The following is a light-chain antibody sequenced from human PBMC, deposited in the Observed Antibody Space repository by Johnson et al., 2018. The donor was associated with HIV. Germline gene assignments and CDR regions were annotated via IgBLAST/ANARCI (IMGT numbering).Light chain of an antibody. CDR2: DNN. V-gene: IGLV1-51*01. CDR1: SSNIGNNY. Sequence: QPVLTQPPSVSAAAGQKVTISCSGSSSNIGNNYVAWYQQVPGTAPKLLIYDNNRRPSGVPDRFSGSKSGTSATLGITGLQTGDEADYFCGTWDNSLRTAFFGTGNKVTVL. J-gene: IGLJ1*01. CDR3: GTWDNSLRTAF.